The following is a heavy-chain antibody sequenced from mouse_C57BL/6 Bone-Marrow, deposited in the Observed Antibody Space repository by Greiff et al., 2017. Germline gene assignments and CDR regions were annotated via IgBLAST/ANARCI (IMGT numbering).Heavy chain of an antibody. V-gene: IGHV14-3*01. CDR1: GFNIKNTY. D-gene: IGHD1-1*01. CDR3: ARGGYGSSYDWYFDF. J-gene: IGHJ1*03. Sequence: VQLKQSVAELVRPGASVKLSCTASGFNIKNTYMHWVKQRPEQGLEWIGRIDPANGNTKYAPKFQGKATITADTSSNTAYLQLSSLTSEDTALYYCARGGYGSSYDWYFDFWGTGTTVTVSS. CDR2: IDPANGNT.